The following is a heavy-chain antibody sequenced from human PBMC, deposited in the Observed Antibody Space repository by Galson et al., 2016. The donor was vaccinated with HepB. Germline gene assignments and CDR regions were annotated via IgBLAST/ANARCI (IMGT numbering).Heavy chain of an antibody. CDR1: GFTFSSYT. D-gene: IGHD5/OR15-5a*01. CDR3: ASVSSSNYYYFGMDV. J-gene: IGHJ6*02. Sequence: SLRLSCAASGFTFSSYTMHWVRQAPGKGLEYVSAISTNGGNTYHADSVKGRFTISRDNSKNTLYLQMRSLRAEDTAVYYCASVSSSNYYYFGMDVWGRGTTVTVSS. V-gene: IGHV3-64D*06. CDR2: ISTNGGNT.